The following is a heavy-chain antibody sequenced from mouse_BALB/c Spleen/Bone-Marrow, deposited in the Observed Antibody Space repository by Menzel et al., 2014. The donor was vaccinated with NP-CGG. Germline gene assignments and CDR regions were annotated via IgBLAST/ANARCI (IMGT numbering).Heavy chain of an antibody. CDR1: GYTFTRYW. V-gene: IGHV1-7*01. CDR2: INPSTGYT. CDR3: VCGNYFLAY. J-gene: IGHJ3*01. Sequence: VKLMESGAELAKPGASVKMSCKASGYTFTRYWMHWVKQRPGQGLEWIGYINPSTGYTEYNQKFKDKATLTADKSSSTAYMQLRSLTSENSADDYCVCGNYFLAYWGQGTLVTVSA. D-gene: IGHD2-1*01.